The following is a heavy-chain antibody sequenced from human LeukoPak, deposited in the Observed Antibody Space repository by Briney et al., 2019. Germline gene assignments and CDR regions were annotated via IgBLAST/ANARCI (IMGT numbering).Heavy chain of an antibody. D-gene: IGHD1-26*01. J-gene: IGHJ4*02. Sequence: PGGSLRLSCAVSGFTFSSHAMNWVRQAPGKGLEWVSSITGSGGTTYYADSVKGRFTISRDNSKNTLYLQMNSLRAEDTAVYYCARDGTGGSYYHDYWGQGTLVTVSS. CDR1: GFTFSSHA. CDR3: ARDGTGGSYYHDY. V-gene: IGHV3-23*01. CDR2: ITGSGGTT.